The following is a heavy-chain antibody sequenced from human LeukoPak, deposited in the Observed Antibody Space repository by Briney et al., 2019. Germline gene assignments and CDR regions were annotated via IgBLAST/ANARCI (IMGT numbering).Heavy chain of an antibody. CDR1: GYTFSDYW. V-gene: IGHV5-51*01. CDR2: VYPGDSDT. D-gene: IGHD1-26*01. J-gene: IGHJ4*02. CDR3: ARHGIVGATASYFDS. Sequence: GESLKISCKASGYTFSDYWIGWVRQMPGQGLEWMGIVYPGDSDTRYSPSFQGYVTISADKSINTAYLQWSSLKASDTAMYYCARHGIVGATASYFDSWGQGTLVTVSS.